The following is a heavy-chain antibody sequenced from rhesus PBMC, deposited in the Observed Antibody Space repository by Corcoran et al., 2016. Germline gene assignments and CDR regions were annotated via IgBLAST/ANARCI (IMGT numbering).Heavy chain of an antibody. CDR1: GSTFTDSY. Sequence: EVQLVQSGAEVKKPGASVQISCTASGSTFTDSYLPLVRQAPGKGLEWMGRVDPEDGEAIHAQKFQDRVTITADTSTDTAYMELSSLRSEDTAVYYCATSGYSSGFDYWGQGVLVTVSS. CDR2: VDPEDGEA. CDR3: ATSGYSSGFDY. J-gene: IGHJ4*01. V-gene: IGHV1-111*02. D-gene: IGHD6-31*01.